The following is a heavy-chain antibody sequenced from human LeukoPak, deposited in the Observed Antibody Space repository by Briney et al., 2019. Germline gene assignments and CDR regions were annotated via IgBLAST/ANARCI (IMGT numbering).Heavy chain of an antibody. CDR2: IWYDGSNK. CDR3: ASDLAWDAFDI. V-gene: IGHV3-33*08. J-gene: IGHJ3*02. Sequence: PGGSLRLSCAASGFTFTSYWMHWVRQAPGKGLEWVAVIWYDGSNKYYADSVKGRFTISRDNSKNTLYLQMNSLRAEDTAVYYCASDLAWDAFDIWGQGTMVTVSS. CDR1: GFTFTSYW.